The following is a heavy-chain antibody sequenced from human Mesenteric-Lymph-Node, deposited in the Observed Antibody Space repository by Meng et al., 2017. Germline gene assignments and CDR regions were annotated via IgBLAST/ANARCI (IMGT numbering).Heavy chain of an antibody. CDR2: IYTSGST. CDR3: ARENYIVRGVILWYFDL. CDR1: GGSISSYY. J-gene: IGHJ2*01. V-gene: IGHV4-4*07. Sequence: SETLSLTCTVSGGSISSYYWSWIRQPAGKGLEWIGRIYTSGSTNYNPSLKSRVTMSVDTSKNQFSLKLSSVTAADTAVYYCARENYIVRGVILWYFDLWGRGTLVTVSS. D-gene: IGHD3-10*01.